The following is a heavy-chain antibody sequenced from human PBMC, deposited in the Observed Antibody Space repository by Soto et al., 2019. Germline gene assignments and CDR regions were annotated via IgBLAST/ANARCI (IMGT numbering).Heavy chain of an antibody. CDR3: ARGHTYSSSWPFDY. J-gene: IGHJ4*02. Sequence: SETLSLTCAVYGGSFSGYYWSWIRQPPGKGLEWIGEINHSGSTNYNPSLKSRVTISVDTSKNQFSLKLSSVTAADTAVYYCARGHTYSSSWPFDYWGQGTLVTVSS. V-gene: IGHV4-34*01. D-gene: IGHD6-13*01. CDR2: INHSGST. CDR1: GGSFSGYY.